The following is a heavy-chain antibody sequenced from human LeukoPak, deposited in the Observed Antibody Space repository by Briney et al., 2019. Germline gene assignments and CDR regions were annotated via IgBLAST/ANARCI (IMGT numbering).Heavy chain of an antibody. D-gene: IGHD2-15*01. CDR2: IKEDESEK. CDR3: ARDRAADY. Sequence: PGGSLRLSCAASGFTFSSHWMTWVRQAPGKGLEWVANIKEDESEKYYVDSVKGRFTISRDNAKNSLYLQMNSLRVEDTAVYYCARDRAADYWGQGTLVTVSS. V-gene: IGHV3-7*01. J-gene: IGHJ4*02. CDR1: GFTFSSHW.